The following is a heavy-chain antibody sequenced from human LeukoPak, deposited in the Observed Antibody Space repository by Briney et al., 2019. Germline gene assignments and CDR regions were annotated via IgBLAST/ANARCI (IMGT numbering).Heavy chain of an antibody. Sequence: PGGSLRLSCAASTFTFSSYAMSWVRQAPGEGLEWVSAISGSGGSTYYADSVKGRFTISRDNSKNTLYLQMNSLRAEDTAVYYCAVLYSSSWAHDYWGQGTLVTVSS. CDR2: ISGSGGST. CDR3: AVLYSSSWAHDY. D-gene: IGHD6-13*01. J-gene: IGHJ4*02. V-gene: IGHV3-23*01. CDR1: TFTFSSYA.